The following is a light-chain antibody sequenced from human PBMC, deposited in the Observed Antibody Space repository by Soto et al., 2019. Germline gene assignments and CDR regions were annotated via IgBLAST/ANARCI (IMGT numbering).Light chain of an antibody. Sequence: QSALTQPASVSGSPGQSITISCTGTSSDVGRYNYVSWYQQYPGKAPKLMLYDVSKRPSGVADRFACSKSGNTASLTISGLQPEDEADYYCSSYRSSSTYVFGTGTKLTVL. J-gene: IGLJ1*01. CDR2: DVS. CDR3: SSYRSSSTYV. V-gene: IGLV2-14*03. CDR1: SSDVGRYNY.